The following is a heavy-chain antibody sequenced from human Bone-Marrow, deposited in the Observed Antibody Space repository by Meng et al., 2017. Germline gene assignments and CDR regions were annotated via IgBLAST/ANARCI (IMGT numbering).Heavy chain of an antibody. D-gene: IGHD1-1*01. J-gene: IGHJ1*01. V-gene: IGHV4-34*01. CDR1: GGSFSGYY. CDR3: AGGTRPLLFQH. Sequence: PEWGAGLLTPSDPLSLTCAFYGGSFSGYYWSWSRQPPGKGLEWIGEINHSGSTNYNPSLKSRVTISVDTSKNQFSLKLSSVTAADTAVYYCAGGTRPLLFQHWGQGTLVTVSS. CDR2: INHSGST.